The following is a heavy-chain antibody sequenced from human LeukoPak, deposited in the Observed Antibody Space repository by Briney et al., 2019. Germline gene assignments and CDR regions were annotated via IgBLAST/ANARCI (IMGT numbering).Heavy chain of an antibody. CDR1: GFTFSSYA. CDR2: ISGSSTYI. J-gene: IGHJ4*02. CDR3: ARGNTAMVT. V-gene: IGHV3-21*01. D-gene: IGHD5-18*01. Sequence: PGGSLRLSCAASGFTFSSYAMNWVRQAPGKGLEWVSSISGSSTYIYYADSVKGRVTISRENAKNSLYLQMNSLRAKDTAVYYCARGNTAMVTWGQGTLVTVSS.